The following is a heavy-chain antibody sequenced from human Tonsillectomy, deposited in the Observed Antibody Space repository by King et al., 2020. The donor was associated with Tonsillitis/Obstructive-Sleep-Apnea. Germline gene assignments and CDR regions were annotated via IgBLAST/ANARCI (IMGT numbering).Heavy chain of an antibody. V-gene: IGHV3-72*01. CDR2: TRNKAHSYTT. CDR3: ARVRTRSPVYNLDY. D-gene: IGHD1-14*01. CDR1: GFTFSDHY. J-gene: IGHJ4*02. Sequence: VQLVESGGGLVQPGGSLRLSCAASGFTFSDHYMDWVRQAPGKGLEWVGRTRNKAHSYTTEYAATVKGRFTISRDNSQNSLYLQMNSLKTEGTVVYYCARVRTRSPVYNLDYWGQGALVTVSS.